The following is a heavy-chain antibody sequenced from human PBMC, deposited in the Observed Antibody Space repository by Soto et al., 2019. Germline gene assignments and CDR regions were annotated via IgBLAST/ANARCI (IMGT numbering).Heavy chain of an antibody. V-gene: IGHV3-23*01. Sequence: EVQLLESGGGLVQPGGSLRLSCAASGFTFSSYAMSWVRQAPGKGLEWVSAISGSGGSTYYADSVKGPFTISRDNSTNTLYLQLNCLTAEDTAVYYCAKFIVVVVAATGHFDYWGQGNLVTVSS. D-gene: IGHD2-15*01. CDR1: GFTFSSYA. CDR3: AKFIVVVVAATGHFDY. CDR2: ISGSGGST. J-gene: IGHJ4*02.